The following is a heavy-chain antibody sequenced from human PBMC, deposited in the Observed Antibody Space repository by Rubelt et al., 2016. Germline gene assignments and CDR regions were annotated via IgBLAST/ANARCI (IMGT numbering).Heavy chain of an antibody. V-gene: IGHV1-46*01. J-gene: IGHJ4*02. CDR2: FNPFGGTT. Sequence: QVQLVQSGAEVKKPGASVKVSCKASGYTFTNFFMHWVRQAPGQGLEWMGIFNPFGGTTSYAQNFQGRVTMTRDTSISTAYMELSGLRSDDTAVYYCAREAPMAGSCVDYWGQGTLVTVSS. D-gene: IGHD6-19*01. CDR3: AREAPMAGSCVDY. CDR1: GYTFTNFF.